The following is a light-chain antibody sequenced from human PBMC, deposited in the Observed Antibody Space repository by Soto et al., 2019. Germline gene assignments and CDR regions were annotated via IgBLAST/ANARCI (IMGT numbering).Light chain of an antibody. V-gene: IGKV3D-15*01. J-gene: IGKJ4*01. CDR3: QQYDDWLRLT. Sequence: EIVMTQSPATLSVSPGERATLSCRASQSVNIYLAWYQQKPGQAPRLLIFGASYRATGIPARFSGSGSGTEFNLTISSLQSVDFAAYFCQQYDDWLRLTFGGGTKVEIK. CDR1: QSVNIY. CDR2: GAS.